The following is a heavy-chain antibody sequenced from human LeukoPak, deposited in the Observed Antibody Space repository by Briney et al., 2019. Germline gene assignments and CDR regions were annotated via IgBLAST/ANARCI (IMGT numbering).Heavy chain of an antibody. Sequence: GESLRLSCAASGFTFSSYAMSWARQPPGKGLEWVSGIRTSGGSSSYADSVKGRFTISRDNPRNTLYMQMNSLRAEDTALYYCAIMHPYYDGSGYWVQWGQGTLVTVSS. CDR2: IRTSGGSS. CDR3: AIMHPYYDGSGYWVQ. V-gene: IGHV3-23*01. J-gene: IGHJ4*02. CDR1: GFTFSSYA. D-gene: IGHD3-22*01.